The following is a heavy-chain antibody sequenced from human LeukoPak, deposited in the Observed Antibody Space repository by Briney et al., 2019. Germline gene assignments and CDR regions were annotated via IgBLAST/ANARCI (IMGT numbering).Heavy chain of an antibody. CDR1: GGTFSSYA. J-gene: IGHJ1*01. CDR3: ARFSSWYKDEYFQH. D-gene: IGHD6-13*01. CDR2: IIPIFGTA. V-gene: IGHV1-69*06. Sequence: SVKFSCKASGGTFSSYAISWVRQAPGQGLEWMGRIIPIFGTANYAQKFQGRVTITADKSTSTAYMELSRLRSEDTAVYYCARFSSWYKDEYFQHWGQGTLVTVSS.